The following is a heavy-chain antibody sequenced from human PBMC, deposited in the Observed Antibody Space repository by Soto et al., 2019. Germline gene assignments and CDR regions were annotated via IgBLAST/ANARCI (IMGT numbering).Heavy chain of an antibody. CDR1: GGSFSGYY. CDR2: INHSGST. Sequence: LETLSLTCAVYGGSFSGYYWSWIRQPPGKGLEWIGEINHSGSTNYSPSLKSRVTISVDTSKNQFSLKLSSVTAADTAVYYYAIGNISSSLVLFDPSGQATLVTVSS. CDR3: AIGNISSSLVLFDP. D-gene: IGHD6-6*01. V-gene: IGHV4-34*01. J-gene: IGHJ5*02.